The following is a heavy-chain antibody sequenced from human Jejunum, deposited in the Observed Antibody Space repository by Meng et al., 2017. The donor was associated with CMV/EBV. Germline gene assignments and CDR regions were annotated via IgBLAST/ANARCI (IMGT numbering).Heavy chain of an antibody. J-gene: IGHJ1*01. CDR2: VSGSGDST. CDR3: AKDLVWTYDSTTPKEY. V-gene: IGHV3-23*01. Sequence: LSFSSYAMSLFRQAPGKGLEWISAVSGSGDSTLYADYVKGRFTISRDNSKSTMHLQMNGLRAEDTAVYYCAKDLVWTYDSTTPKEYWGQGTLVTGSS. CDR1: LSFSSYA. D-gene: IGHD3-22*01.